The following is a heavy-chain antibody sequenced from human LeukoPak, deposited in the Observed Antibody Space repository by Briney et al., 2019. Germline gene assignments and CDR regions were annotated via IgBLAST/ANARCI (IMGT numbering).Heavy chain of an antibody. V-gene: IGHV3-30*04. D-gene: IGHD1-26*01. CDR1: GFSFNTYG. CDR2: IGYDGTNK. CDR3: ARHENWDLDY. Sequence: RAGGSLRLSCAASGFSFNTYGIHWVRQAPGKGLEWVALIGYDGTNKYYADSVRGRFILSRDNSKNTVSLQLNSLRPEDTAVYYCARHENWDLDYWGQGTLVTVSS. J-gene: IGHJ4*02.